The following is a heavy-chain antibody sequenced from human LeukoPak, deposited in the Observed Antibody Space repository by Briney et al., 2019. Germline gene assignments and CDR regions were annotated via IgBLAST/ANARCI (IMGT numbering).Heavy chain of an antibody. CDR1: GDSVSSNSAA. D-gene: IGHD3-22*01. CDR2: TYYRSKWYN. CDR3: ARAGLNYDSSPGAFDI. V-gene: IGHV6-1*01. Sequence: SQTLSLTCAISGDSVSSNSAAWNWIRQSPSRGLEWLGRTYYRSKWYNDYAVSVKSRITINPDTSKNQFSLQLNSVTPEDTAVYYCARAGLNYDSSPGAFDIWGQGTMVTVSS. J-gene: IGHJ3*02.